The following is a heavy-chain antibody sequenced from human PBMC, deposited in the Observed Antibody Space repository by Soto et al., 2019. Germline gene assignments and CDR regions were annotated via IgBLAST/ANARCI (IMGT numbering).Heavy chain of an antibody. Sequence: QVQLVESGGGLVKPGGSLRLSCAAAGFTFSDYDMNWIRQAPGKGLEWVYSISSGDTTVYYADSVKGRLTISRDTANNSLYLQINNLRAEDTAVYYCARLCSTSSCLGSFDSWGQGTLVTVSP. D-gene: IGHD2-2*01. CDR1: GFTFSDYD. V-gene: IGHV3-11*01. J-gene: IGHJ4*02. CDR2: ISSGDTTV. CDR3: ARLCSTSSCLGSFDS.